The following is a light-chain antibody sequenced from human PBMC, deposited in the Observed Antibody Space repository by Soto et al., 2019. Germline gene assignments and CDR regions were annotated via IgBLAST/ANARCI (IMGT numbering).Light chain of an antibody. V-gene: IGKV1-5*03. CDR2: QAS. J-gene: IGKJ2*01. CDR3: QHYNSYSDS. Sequence: DIQMTQSPSTLSASVGDRVTISCRATQSISSWLAWYQQKPGKAPKLLIYQASSLESGVPSRFSGSGSGTEFAPTIRSLQPDDCATYYCQHYNSYSDSFGQGTKLEIK. CDR1: QSISSW.